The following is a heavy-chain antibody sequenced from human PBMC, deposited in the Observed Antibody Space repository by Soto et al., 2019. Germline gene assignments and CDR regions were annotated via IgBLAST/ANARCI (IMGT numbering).Heavy chain of an antibody. D-gene: IGHD7-27*01. J-gene: IGHJ4*02. CDR1: GGTFSGHA. CDR2: LIPLFGTT. CDR3: ARGPNWGYRFDS. V-gene: IGHV1-69*06. Sequence: QVQLVQSGAEVKKPGSSVKVSCEASGGTFSGHAISWVRQAPGQGPEWMGGLIPLFGTTQHAQNFQDRLPISADKSTSTAYMELTSLRFEDMAIYYCARGPNWGYRFDSWGQGTLVTVSS.